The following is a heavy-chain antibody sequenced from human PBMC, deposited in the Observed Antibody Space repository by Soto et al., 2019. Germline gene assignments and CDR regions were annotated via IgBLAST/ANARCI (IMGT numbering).Heavy chain of an antibody. CDR2: ILYDGSKK. J-gene: IGHJ6*04. V-gene: IGHV3-30*18. CDR1: GFTFSSYG. D-gene: IGHD6-19*01. Sequence: GGSLRLSCAASGFTFSSYGMYWVRQAPGKGLERVSVILYDGSKKYYADSVKRRLTISRENSKNTMYLQISSLRGADTALHYFVKEGSSCWPYSGYMFVWGRGTTVAASS. CDR3: VKEGSSCWPYSGYMFV.